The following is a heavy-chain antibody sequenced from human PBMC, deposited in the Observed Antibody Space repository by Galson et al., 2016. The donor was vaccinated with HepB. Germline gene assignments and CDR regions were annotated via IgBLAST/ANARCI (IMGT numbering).Heavy chain of an antibody. D-gene: IGHD2/OR15-2a*01. CDR3: AKRHEYCPPVGCSVDY. Sequence: SLRLSCAASGFTFSSHWMHWVRQAPGKGLVCVSRLKSDGRSTYYADSVKGRFTISRDNSNNMLFLQMNSLRADDTAVYYCAKRHEYCPPVGCSVDYWGQGTLVSVSS. J-gene: IGHJ4*02. V-gene: IGHV3-74*01. CDR2: LKSDGRST. CDR1: GFTFSSHW.